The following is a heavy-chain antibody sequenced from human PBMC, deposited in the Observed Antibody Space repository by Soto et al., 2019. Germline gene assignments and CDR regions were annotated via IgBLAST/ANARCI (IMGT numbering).Heavy chain of an antibody. V-gene: IGHV1-18*04. CDR3: ARGDSTGSPTGWFDP. Sequence: GXSVKGSCEASGHTFTRYSINWVRQAPVQGLEWVGWISNYNGDTKYAEKFQGRVTLTTDTSTTTTYMDLRSLTSDDTAVYFCARGDSTGSPTGWFDPWGQGTLVTVSS. CDR2: ISNYNGDT. D-gene: IGHD6-19*01. J-gene: IGHJ5*02. CDR1: GHTFTRYS.